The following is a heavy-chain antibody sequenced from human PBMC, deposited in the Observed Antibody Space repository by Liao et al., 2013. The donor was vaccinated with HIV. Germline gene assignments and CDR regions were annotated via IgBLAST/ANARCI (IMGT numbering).Heavy chain of an antibody. CDR1: GGSLSGYY. V-gene: IGHV4-34*01. CDR2: INHSGSV. CDR3: ARVGGYFDSRRYIPGWYFDL. D-gene: IGHD3-22*01. Sequence: QVELLQWGAGLLKSSETLSLTCGLYGGSLSGYYWSWIRQSPGKGLEWIGEINHSGSVNYNPSLKSRVTMSVDTSKNQFSLKLNSVTAADTAAYYCARVGGYFDSRRYIPGWYFDLWGRGTLVTVSS. J-gene: IGHJ2*01.